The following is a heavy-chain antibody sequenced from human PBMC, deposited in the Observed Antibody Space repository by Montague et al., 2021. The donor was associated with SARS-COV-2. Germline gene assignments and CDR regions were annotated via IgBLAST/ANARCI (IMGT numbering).Heavy chain of an antibody. CDR3: VKEDVDSRGRLTVSFDY. Sequence: SLRLSCAASGFAFITFPMTWVRQAPGKGLEWVSAITGNGVTYYADSVTGRFTISRDNSKNTLYLQMNSLRVEDTAVYYCVKEDVDSRGRLTVSFDYWGQGSLVTVSS. D-gene: IGHD2-21*01. J-gene: IGHJ4*02. V-gene: IGHV3-23*01. CDR2: ITGNGVT. CDR1: GFAFITFP.